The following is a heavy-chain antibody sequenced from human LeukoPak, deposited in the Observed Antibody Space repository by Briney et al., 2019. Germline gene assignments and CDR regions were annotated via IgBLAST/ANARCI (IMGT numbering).Heavy chain of an antibody. D-gene: IGHD1-26*01. Sequence: GASVKVSCKASGYAFTGYYMHWVRQAPGQGLEWMGWINPNSGGTNYAQKFQGRVTMTRDTSISTAYMELSRLRSDDTAVYYCARDRRYSGSYYQNGNNWFDPWGQGTLVTVSS. V-gene: IGHV1-2*02. J-gene: IGHJ5*02. CDR3: ARDRRYSGSYYQNGNNWFDP. CDR2: INPNSGGT. CDR1: GYAFTGYY.